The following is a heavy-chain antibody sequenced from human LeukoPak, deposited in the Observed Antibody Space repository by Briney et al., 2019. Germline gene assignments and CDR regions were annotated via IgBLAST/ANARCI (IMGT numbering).Heavy chain of an antibody. CDR2: IKQDGSEK. CDR3: ARERIFSY. J-gene: IGHJ4*02. Sequence: GGSLRLSCAASRFTFSTYSMSWVRQAPGKGLEWVANIKQDGSEKYYVDSVKGRFTISRDNAKNSLYLQMNNMRAEDTAVYYCARERIFSYWGQGTLVTVSS. V-gene: IGHV3-7*01. CDR1: RFTFSTYS.